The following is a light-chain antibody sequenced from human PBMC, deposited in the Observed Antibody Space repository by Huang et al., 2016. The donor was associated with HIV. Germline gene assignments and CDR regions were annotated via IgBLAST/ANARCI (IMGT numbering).Light chain of an antibody. CDR3: QQYDNLPYG. J-gene: IGKJ2*03. Sequence: DIQMTQPPSSLSASVGDRVTITCQASQDISNYLNWYQQKPGKAPKLLIYDASNLETGVPSRFSGSRSGTDFTFTISSLQPEDIATYYCQQYDNLPYGFGQGTKLEIK. CDR2: DAS. CDR1: QDISNY. V-gene: IGKV1-33*01.